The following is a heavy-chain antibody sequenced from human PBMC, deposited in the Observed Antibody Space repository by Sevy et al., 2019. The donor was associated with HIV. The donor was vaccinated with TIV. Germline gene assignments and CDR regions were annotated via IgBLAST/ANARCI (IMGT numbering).Heavy chain of an antibody. J-gene: IGHJ5*02. D-gene: IGHD6-13*01. CDR3: ARGAAHSSSWYMDWFDP. CDR1: GFTFSSYS. CDR2: ISSSSTI. V-gene: IGHV3-48*02. Sequence: WGSLRLSCAASGFTFSSYSMNWVRQAPGKGLEWVSYISSSSTIYYADSVKGRFTISRDNAKNSLYLQMNSLRDEDTAVYYCARGAAHSSSWYMDWFDPWGQGTLVTVSS.